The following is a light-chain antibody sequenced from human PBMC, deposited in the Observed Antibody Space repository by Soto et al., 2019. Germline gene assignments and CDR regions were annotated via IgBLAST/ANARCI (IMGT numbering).Light chain of an antibody. Sequence: IVMTQSPATLSVSPGGRATLSCRASQSISTKLAWYQQKPGQAPRLLIYGASTRATGIPARFSGSGSGTEFTLTISSLQSEDFAVYYCQQYNNWPQTFGQGTKVDIK. J-gene: IGKJ1*01. V-gene: IGKV3-15*01. CDR3: QQYNNWPQT. CDR2: GAS. CDR1: QSISTK.